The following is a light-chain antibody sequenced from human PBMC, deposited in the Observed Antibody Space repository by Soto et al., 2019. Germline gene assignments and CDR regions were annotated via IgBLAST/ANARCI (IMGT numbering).Light chain of an antibody. J-gene: IGKJ2*01. Sequence: EIVLTQSPGTLSLSPGERATLSCRASHSVSSSYLAWYQQKPGQAPRLLINVASSRATGIPARFSGSGSGTAFSVTTSRLEAGDCAVYYCQQDGSTRLSTLGQGTKLEIK. V-gene: IGKV3-20*01. CDR1: HSVSSSY. CDR3: QQDGSTRLST. CDR2: VAS.